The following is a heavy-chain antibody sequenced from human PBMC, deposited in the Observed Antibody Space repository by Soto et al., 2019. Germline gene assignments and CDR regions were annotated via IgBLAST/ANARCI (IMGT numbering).Heavy chain of an antibody. CDR2: IRSKAYGGTT. V-gene: IGHV3-49*05. J-gene: IGHJ4*02. D-gene: IGHD1-26*01. CDR1: GFTFGDYA. Sequence: EVQLVESGGGLVKPGRSLRLSCTASGFTFGDYAMSWFRQAPGKGLEWVGFIRSKAYGGTTEYAASVKGRFTISRDDSKSIAYLQMNSLKTEDTAVYYCTRGGIVGATRCSWVYWGQGTLVTVSS. CDR3: TRGGIVGATRCSWVY.